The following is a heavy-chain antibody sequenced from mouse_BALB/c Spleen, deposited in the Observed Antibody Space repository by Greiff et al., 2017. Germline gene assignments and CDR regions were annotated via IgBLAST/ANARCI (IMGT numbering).Heavy chain of an antibody. CDR1: GYSITSGYY. J-gene: IGHJ4*01. D-gene: IGHD4-1*01. V-gene: IGHV3-6*02. CDR2: ISYDGSN. CDR3: ASLGHAMDY. Sequence: ESGPGLVKPSQSLSLTCSVTGYSITSGYYWNWIRQFPGNKLEWMGYISYDGSNNYNPSLKNRISITRDTSKNQFFLKLNSVTTEDTATYYCASLGHAMDYWGQGTSVTVSS.